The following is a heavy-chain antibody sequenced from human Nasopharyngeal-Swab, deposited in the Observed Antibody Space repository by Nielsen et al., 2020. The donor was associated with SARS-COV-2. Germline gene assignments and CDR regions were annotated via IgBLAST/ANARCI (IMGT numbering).Heavy chain of an antibody. J-gene: IGHJ6*03. CDR3: ARDGGYRHYYYYMDV. V-gene: IGHV4-59*01. CDR2: IYYSGST. CDR1: GGSISSYY. D-gene: IGHD1-1*01. Sequence: GSLRLSCTVSGGSISSYYWSWIRQPPGKGLEWIGYIYYSGSTNYNPSLKSRVTISVDTSKNQFSLKLSSVTAADTAVYYCARDGGYRHYYYYMDVWGKGTTVTVSS.